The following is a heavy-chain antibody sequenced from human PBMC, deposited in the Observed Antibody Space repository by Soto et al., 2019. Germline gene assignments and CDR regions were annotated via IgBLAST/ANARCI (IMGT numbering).Heavy chain of an antibody. J-gene: IGHJ4*02. V-gene: IGHV3-64*04. CDR2: ISTNGGST. D-gene: IGHD1-26*01. CDR1: GFTLNSYA. Sequence: GGSLRLACSASGFTLNSYAMHWVRHAPGKGMEYVSSISTNGGSTHYADSVKGRFTISRDNSKNTLYLQMNSLRAEDTAVYYGVRGLSDAWDASGFWAQGTVVTVSS. CDR3: VRGLSDAWDASGF.